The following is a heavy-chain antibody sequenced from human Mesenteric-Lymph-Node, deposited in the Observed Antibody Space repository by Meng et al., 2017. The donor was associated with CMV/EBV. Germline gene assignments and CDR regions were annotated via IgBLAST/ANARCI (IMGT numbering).Heavy chain of an antibody. J-gene: IGHJ4*02. V-gene: IGHV4-61*01. Sequence: GSLRLSCTVSGGFVRGGSFYWSWIRQPPGKGLEWIGYISHRGSSSYNPSLKSGVTMSLDTSKNQFSLKLSSVTAADTAVYYCARQESGRGVIPYYFDYWGQGTLVTVSS. CDR1: GGFVRGGSFY. CDR2: ISHRGSS. D-gene: IGHD3-10*01. CDR3: ARQESGRGVIPYYFDY.